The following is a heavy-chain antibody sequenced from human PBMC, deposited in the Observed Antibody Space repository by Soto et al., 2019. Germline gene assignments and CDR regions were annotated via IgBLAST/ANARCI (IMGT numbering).Heavy chain of an antibody. CDR1: GGSINSGDYY. D-gene: IGHD3-3*01. CDR3: ARGPHDFSSGLWYFDS. Sequence: QVQLQESGLGLVKPSQTLSLTCSVSGGSINSGDYYCNWIRQPPGKGLEWIGYIYYDGSTYYNPSLESRVPISLDSSKNQFSLKLSSVTVADTALHYCARGPHDFSSGLWYFDSWGQGTLVTVSS. J-gene: IGHJ4*02. CDR2: IYYDGST. V-gene: IGHV4-30-4*01.